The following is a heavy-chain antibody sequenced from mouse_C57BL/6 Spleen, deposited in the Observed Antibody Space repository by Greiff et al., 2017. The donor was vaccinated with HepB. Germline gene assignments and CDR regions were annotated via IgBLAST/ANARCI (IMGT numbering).Heavy chain of an antibody. CDR1: GFNIKDYY. CDR3: TTGEVYYDYAGFAY. CDR2: IDPEDGDT. D-gene: IGHD2-4*01. Sequence: VQLKQSGAELVRPGASVKLSCTASGFNIKDYYMHWVKQRPEQGLEWIGRIDPEDGDTEYAPKFQGKATMTADTSSNTAYLQLSSLTSEDTAVYYLTTGEVYYDYAGFAYWGQGTLVTVSA. V-gene: IGHV14-1*01. J-gene: IGHJ3*01.